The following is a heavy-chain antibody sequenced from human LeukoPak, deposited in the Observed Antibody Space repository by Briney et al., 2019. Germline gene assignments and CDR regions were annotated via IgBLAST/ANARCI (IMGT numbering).Heavy chain of an antibody. CDR3: ARVYSSGWYNWFDP. J-gene: IGHJ5*02. V-gene: IGHV4-4*02. D-gene: IGHD6-19*01. CDR2: IYHSGST. Sequence: SETLALTCAVSGGSISSSNWWGWVRQPPGKGREWIGEIYHSGSTNNNPSLKSRVTISVDKSKNQFSLKLSSVTAADTAVYYCARVYSSGWYNWFDPWGQGTLVTVSS. CDR1: GGSISSSNW.